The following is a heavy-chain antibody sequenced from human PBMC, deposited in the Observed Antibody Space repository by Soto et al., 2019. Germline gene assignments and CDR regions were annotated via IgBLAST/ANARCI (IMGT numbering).Heavy chain of an antibody. CDR2: ISSSSSYI. V-gene: IGHV3-21*01. D-gene: IGHD2-2*01. CDR3: ARDRRCSSTSCYYPNWFDP. CDR1: GFTFSSYS. Sequence: GGSLRLSCAASGFTFSSYSVNWVRQAPGKGLEWVSSISSSSSYIYYADSVKGRFTISRDNAKNSLYLQMNSLRAEDTAVYYCARDRRCSSTSCYYPNWFDPWGQGTLVTVSS. J-gene: IGHJ5*02.